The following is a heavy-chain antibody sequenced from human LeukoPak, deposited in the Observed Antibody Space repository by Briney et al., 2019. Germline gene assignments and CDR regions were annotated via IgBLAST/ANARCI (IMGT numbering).Heavy chain of an antibody. Sequence: SEILSLTCTVSGGSISSNTYYWGWIRQPPGKGREWIGSIYYSGSTYYNPSLKSRVTISVDTSKNQFSLKLSSVTAADTAVYYCAREGDSGYSSSWYYFDYWGQGTLVTVSS. CDR1: GGSISSNTYY. D-gene: IGHD6-13*01. V-gene: IGHV4-39*07. CDR2: IYYSGST. J-gene: IGHJ4*02. CDR3: AREGDSGYSSSWYYFDY.